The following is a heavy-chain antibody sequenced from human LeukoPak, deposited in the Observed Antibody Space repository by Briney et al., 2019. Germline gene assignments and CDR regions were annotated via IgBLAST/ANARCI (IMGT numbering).Heavy chain of an antibody. J-gene: IGHJ4*02. Sequence: SETLSLTCTVPGGSISSSSYYWGWIRQPPGKGLEWIGSIYYSGSTYYNPSLKSRVTISVDTSKNQFSLKLSSVTAADTAVYYCASPGVQYRSSTSCYYFDYWGQGTLVTVSS. V-gene: IGHV4-39*01. D-gene: IGHD2-2*01. CDR1: GGSISSSSYY. CDR3: ASPGVQYRSSTSCYYFDY. CDR2: IYYSGST.